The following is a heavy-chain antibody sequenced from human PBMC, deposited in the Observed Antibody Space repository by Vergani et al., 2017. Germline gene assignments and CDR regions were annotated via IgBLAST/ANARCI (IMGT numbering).Heavy chain of an antibody. CDR3: ARGVRNYDFWSGSRYGMDV. CDR2: INHSGST. D-gene: IGHD3-3*01. J-gene: IGHJ6*02. Sequence: QVQLQESGPGLVKPSETLSLTCTVSGGSISSYYWSWIRQPPGKGLEWIGEINHSGSTNYNPSLKSRVTISVDTSKNQFSLKLSSVTAADTAVYYCARGVRNYDFWSGSRYGMDVWGQGTTVTVSS. V-gene: IGHV4-34*01. CDR1: GGSISSYY.